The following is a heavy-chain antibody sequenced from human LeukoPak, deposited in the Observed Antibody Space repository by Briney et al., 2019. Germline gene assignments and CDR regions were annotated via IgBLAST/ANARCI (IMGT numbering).Heavy chain of an antibody. CDR3: ATSYCGGDCGPAEYFQH. V-gene: IGHV4-59*01. CDR2: IYYSGST. CDR1: GGSISSYY. J-gene: IGHJ1*01. D-gene: IGHD2-21*02. Sequence: SETLSLTCTVSGGSISSYYWSWIRQPPGKGLEWIGYIYYSGSTNYNPSLKSRVTISVDTSKNQFSLKLSSVTAADTAVYYCATSYCGGDCGPAEYFQHWGQGTLVTVSS.